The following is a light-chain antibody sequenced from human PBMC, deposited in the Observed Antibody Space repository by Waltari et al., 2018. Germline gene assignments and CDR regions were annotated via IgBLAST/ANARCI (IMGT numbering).Light chain of an antibody. CDR2: GAS. J-gene: IGKJ1*01. CDR1: QTITRY. CDR3: QQSYTTPRT. Sequence: DIQMTQSPSSLSASVGHRVTITCRANQTITRYLNWYQQKPGKAPRLLIQGASSLQSEVPSRFSGSGSGTDFALTITSLQPEDFATYFCQQSYTTPRTFGQGTTVDIK. V-gene: IGKV1-39*01.